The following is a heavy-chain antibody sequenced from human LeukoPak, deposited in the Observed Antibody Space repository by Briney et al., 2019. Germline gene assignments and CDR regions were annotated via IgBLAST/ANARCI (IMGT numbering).Heavy chain of an antibody. Sequence: ASVKVSCKASGYTFTTCNIHWVRQAPGHGLEWMGIINPSGDSTSYPQKFQGRVAMTRDTSTSTVYMELSSLRSEDTAVYYCARGIVGDSVAFDYWGQGTLVTVSS. CDR3: ARGIVGDSVAFDY. CDR1: GYTFTTCN. CDR2: INPSGDST. V-gene: IGHV1-46*01. D-gene: IGHD1-26*01. J-gene: IGHJ4*02.